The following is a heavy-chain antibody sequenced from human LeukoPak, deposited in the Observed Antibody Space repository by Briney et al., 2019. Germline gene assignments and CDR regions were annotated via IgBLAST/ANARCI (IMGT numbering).Heavy chain of an antibody. CDR2: INPNSGDT. CDR1: GYTFTGYI. D-gene: IGHD2-2*01. V-gene: IGHV1-2*02. J-gene: IGHJ3*02. Sequence: ASVKVSCKASGYTFTGYIMHWVRQAPGQGLEWMGWINPNSGDTKYTQKFQGRVTLTRDTSISTAYMELNRLRSDDTAVYYCARDRGPYCSSTSCYRDAFDIWGQGTMVTVSS. CDR3: ARDRGPYCSSTSCYRDAFDI.